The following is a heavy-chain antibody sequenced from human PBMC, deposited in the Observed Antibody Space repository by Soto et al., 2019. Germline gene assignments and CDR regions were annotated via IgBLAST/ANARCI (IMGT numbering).Heavy chain of an antibody. CDR1: GFTFSSYG. J-gene: IGHJ6*03. CDR2: IWYDGSNK. V-gene: IGHV3-33*01. D-gene: IGHD4-17*01. CDR3: ARGAGTPPLDYGDYPYYYYYYMDV. Sequence: GGSLRLSCAASGFTFSSYGMHWVRQAPGKGLEWVAVIWYDGSNKYYADSVKGRFTISRDNSKNTLYLQMNSLRAEDTAVYYCARGAGTPPLDYGDYPYYYYYYMDVWGQGTTVTVSS.